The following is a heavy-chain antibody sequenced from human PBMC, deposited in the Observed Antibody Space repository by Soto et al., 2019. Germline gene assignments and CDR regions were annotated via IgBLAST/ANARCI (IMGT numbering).Heavy chain of an antibody. CDR1: GGSINSAGYY. CDR2: IYYTGST. D-gene: IGHD6-13*01. Sequence: SETLSLTCTVSGGSINSAGYYWTWIRQHPGKGLEWIGYIYYTGSTYYSPSLKSRVTISVDTSKNQFSLNLSSVTAADTAVYYCARREGFNSSPNCFDPWGQGTLVTVSS. J-gene: IGHJ5*02. CDR3: ARREGFNSSPNCFDP. V-gene: IGHV4-31*03.